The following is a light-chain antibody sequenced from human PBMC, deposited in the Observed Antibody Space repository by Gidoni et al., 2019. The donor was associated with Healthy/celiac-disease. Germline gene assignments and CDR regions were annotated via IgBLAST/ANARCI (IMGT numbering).Light chain of an antibody. CDR2: AAS. J-gene: IGKJ3*01. CDR1: QSISSY. V-gene: IGKV1-39*01. Sequence: DIQMTQSPSSLSASVGDRVTITCRASQSISSYLNWYKQKPGKAPKLLIYAASSLQSGVPSRFSCSGSGTDFTLTISSLQPEDFATYYCQQSYSTPRTFGPGTKVDIK. CDR3: QQSYSTPRT.